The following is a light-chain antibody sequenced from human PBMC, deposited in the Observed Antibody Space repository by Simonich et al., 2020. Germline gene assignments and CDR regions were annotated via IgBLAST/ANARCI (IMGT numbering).Light chain of an antibody. CDR3: QSYDSSNQV. J-gene: IGLJ3*02. Sequence: NFMLTQPHSVSESPGKTVTISCTRSSGSIASNYVQWSQQRPGSSPTTVIYEDNQKPSGLPDRFSGAIESSSTSASLTISGLKTEDEADYYCQSYDSSNQVFGGGTKLTVL. CDR2: EDN. V-gene: IGLV6-57*01. CDR1: SGSIASNY.